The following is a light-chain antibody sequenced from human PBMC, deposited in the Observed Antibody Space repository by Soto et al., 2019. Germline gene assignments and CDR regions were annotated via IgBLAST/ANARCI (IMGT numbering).Light chain of an antibody. CDR1: SSDVGGYNY. CDR2: EVS. Sequence: QSVLTQPASVSGSPGQSITISCTGTSSDVGGYNYVSWYQLHPGKAPKLIIYEVSNRPSGVPNRFSGSKSGNTASLTISGLQAEDEADYYCNSYTSSTAYVFGTGTKVTVL. CDR3: NSYTSSTAYV. V-gene: IGLV2-14*01. J-gene: IGLJ1*01.